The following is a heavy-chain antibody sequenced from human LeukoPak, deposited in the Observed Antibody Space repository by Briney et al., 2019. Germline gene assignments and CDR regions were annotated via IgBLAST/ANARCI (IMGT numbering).Heavy chain of an antibody. V-gene: IGHV1-18*01. CDR1: GYTFTSYG. D-gene: IGHD3-3*01. CDR3: ARAGYYDFWSGYYTGGMDYYYGMDV. Sequence: ASVKVSCKASGYTFTSYGISWVRQAPGQGLEWMGWISAYNGNTNYAQKLQGRVTMTTDTSTSTAYMELRSLRSDDTAVYYCARAGYYDFWSGYYTGGMDYYYGMDVWGQGTTVTVSS. J-gene: IGHJ6*02. CDR2: ISAYNGNT.